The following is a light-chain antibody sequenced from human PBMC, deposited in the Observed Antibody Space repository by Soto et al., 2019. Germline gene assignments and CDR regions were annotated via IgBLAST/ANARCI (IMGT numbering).Light chain of an antibody. V-gene: IGKV1-39*01. CDR2: AAP. CDR1: QSIGSY. CDR3: QQSYSSPRT. J-gene: IGKJ1*01. Sequence: DIHLTQSPSSLSAAVGDRVTITCRASQSIGSYLNWYQLKPGNAPKLLLSAAPGFQSEVPSNFSGSGSGTDFTLTISSLQPEDFATYYCQQSYSSPRTFGQGTKVDIK.